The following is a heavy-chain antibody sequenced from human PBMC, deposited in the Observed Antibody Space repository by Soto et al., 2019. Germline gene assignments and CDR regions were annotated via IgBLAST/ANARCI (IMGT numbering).Heavy chain of an antibody. V-gene: IGHV3-33*01. D-gene: IGHD2-2*02. CDR3: ARDLRIVVVPAAILDVGMDV. CDR2: IWYDGSNK. J-gene: IGHJ6*02. Sequence: WFRQAPGKGLEWVAVIWYDGSNKYYADSVKGRFTISRDNSKNTLYLQMNSLRAEDTAVYYCARDLRIVVVPAAILDVGMDVWGQGTTVTVSS.